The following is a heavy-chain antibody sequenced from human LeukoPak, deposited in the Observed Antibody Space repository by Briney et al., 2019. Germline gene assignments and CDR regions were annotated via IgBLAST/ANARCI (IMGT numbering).Heavy chain of an antibody. CDR2: INQDGSAQ. Sequence: GGSLRLSCAASGLTSGTSWMSWVRQAAGKGLEWVANINQDGSAQYYVDSVKGRFTISRDNAKSSLYLQMNSLRAEDTAVYYCARSARWGQGTLVTVSS. V-gene: IGHV3-7*01. J-gene: IGHJ4*02. CDR1: GLTSGTSW. CDR3: ARSAR.